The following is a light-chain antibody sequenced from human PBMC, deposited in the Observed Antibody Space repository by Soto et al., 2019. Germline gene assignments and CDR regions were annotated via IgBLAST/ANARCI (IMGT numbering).Light chain of an antibody. CDR2: GNS. CDR1: SSNIGAGYD. J-gene: IGLJ1*01. Sequence: QSVLKQPPSVSRAPGQRVTLSCPGSSSNIGAGYDVHWYQQLPRTAPKLLMYGNSNRPSGVPDRFSGSKSAISASLAITGLPAEDEADYYCQSYDSSLSGYVFGTGTKVTAL. CDR3: QSYDSSLSGYV. V-gene: IGLV1-40*01.